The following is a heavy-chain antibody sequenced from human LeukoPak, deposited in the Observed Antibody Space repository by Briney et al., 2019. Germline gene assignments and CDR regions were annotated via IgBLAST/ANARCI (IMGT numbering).Heavy chain of an antibody. J-gene: IGHJ4*02. D-gene: IGHD2-15*01. CDR1: GVSIISTNSY. CDR2: IYSSGRT. CDR3: ARKREGPATGIDY. V-gene: IGHV4-39*07. Sequence: SETLSLTCTVSGVSIISTNSYWGWIRQSPRTGLEWIGNIYSSGRTYYNPSLNSRVTISIDMSENQFSLKLTSVTAADTAVYYCARKREGPATGIDYWGQGTLVTVSS.